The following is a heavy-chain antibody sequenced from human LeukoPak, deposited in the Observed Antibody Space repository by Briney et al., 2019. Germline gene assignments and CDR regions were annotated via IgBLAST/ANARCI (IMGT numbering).Heavy chain of an antibody. V-gene: IGHV3-13*01. D-gene: IGHD4-17*01. Sequence: GGSLRLSCAASGFTFRAFDMHRVRQSAGKGLEWVSGIGPDGDIYYAASVKGRFNIPRENGEKSVQLKMNRRRAGDTAVYYCASFGPYGDDYWGQGTLVTVSS. CDR2: IGPDGDI. CDR1: GFTFRAFD. CDR3: ASFGPYGDDY. J-gene: IGHJ4*02.